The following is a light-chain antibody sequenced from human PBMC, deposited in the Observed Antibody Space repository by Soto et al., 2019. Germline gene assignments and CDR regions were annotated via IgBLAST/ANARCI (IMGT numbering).Light chain of an antibody. V-gene: IGKV3-20*01. J-gene: IGKJ4*01. Sequence: EIVLTQSPGTLSLSPGERVTLSCRASQNVYINSLAWYQQKPGQTPRLLIYGASTRAAAVPDRFSGSGSGTDFALSIDGLEPEDFAIYYCQQYNNWPPVTFGGGTKLEIK. CDR1: QNVYINS. CDR3: QQYNNWPPVT. CDR2: GAS.